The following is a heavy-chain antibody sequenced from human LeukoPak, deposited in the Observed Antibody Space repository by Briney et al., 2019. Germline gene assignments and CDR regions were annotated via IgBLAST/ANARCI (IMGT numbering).Heavy chain of an antibody. D-gene: IGHD3-22*01. Sequence: SETLSLTCAVYGGSFSGYYWGWIRQPPGKGLEWIGSIYYSGSTYYNPSLKSRVTISVDTSKNQFSLKLSSVTAADTAVYYCARDPDSSGYYGWFDPWGQGTLVTVSS. V-gene: IGHV4-34*01. CDR3: ARDPDSSGYYGWFDP. J-gene: IGHJ5*02. CDR1: GGSFSGYY. CDR2: IYYSGST.